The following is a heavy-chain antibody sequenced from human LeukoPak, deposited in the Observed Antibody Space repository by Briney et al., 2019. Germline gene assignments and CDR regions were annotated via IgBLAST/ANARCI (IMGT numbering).Heavy chain of an antibody. CDR1: GGSFSGYY. Sequence: SETLSLTCAVYGGSFSGYYWTWIRQAPGKGLEWIGEINPGGRIPYNPSLKSRLTISVDASKNQFSLNLRSLTAADTAVYYCARGRQEVSMIVVVMTAVSYYLDVWGKGTTVTVS. CDR2: INPGGRI. V-gene: IGHV4-34*01. D-gene: IGHD3-22*01. J-gene: IGHJ6*03. CDR3: ARGRQEVSMIVVVMTAVSYYLDV.